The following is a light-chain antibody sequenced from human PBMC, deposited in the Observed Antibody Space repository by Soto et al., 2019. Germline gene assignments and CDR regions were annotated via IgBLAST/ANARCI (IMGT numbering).Light chain of an antibody. CDR3: QQYGNSPRT. J-gene: IGKJ1*01. V-gene: IGKV3-20*01. CDR2: GAS. Sequence: EIVLTQSPGTLSLSPGERVTLSCRASQSVSSNSLAWYQQKPGQAPRLLIYGASSRAAGVPDRFSGSVSGTDFTLTISRLEPEDFAVYYCQQYGNSPRTFGQGTKVEIK. CDR1: QSVSSNS.